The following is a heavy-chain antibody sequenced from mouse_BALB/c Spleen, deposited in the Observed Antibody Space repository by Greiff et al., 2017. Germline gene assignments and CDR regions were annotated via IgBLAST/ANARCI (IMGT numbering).Heavy chain of an antibody. V-gene: IGHV3-2*02. D-gene: IGHD2-1*01. J-gene: IGHJ2*01. CDR1: GYSITSDYA. Sequence: DVQLQESGPGLVKPSQSLSLTCTVTGYSITSDYAWNWIRQFPGNKLEWMGYISYSGSTSYNPSLKSRISITRDTSKNQFFLQLNSVTTEDTATYYCARSPYGNYGYWGQGTTLTVSS. CDR3: ARSPYGNYGY. CDR2: ISYSGST.